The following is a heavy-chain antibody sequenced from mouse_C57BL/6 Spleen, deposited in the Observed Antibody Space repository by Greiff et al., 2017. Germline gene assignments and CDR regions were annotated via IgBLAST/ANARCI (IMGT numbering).Heavy chain of an antibody. J-gene: IGHJ3*01. CDR3: ARQDYYGSSFAY. D-gene: IGHD1-1*01. V-gene: IGHV5-9*01. CDR2: ISGGGGNT. Sequence: EVQRVESGGGLVKPGGSLKLSCAASGFTFSSYTMSWVRQTPEKRLEWVATISGGGGNTYYPDSVKGRFTISRDNAKNTLYLQMSSLRSEDTALYYCARQDYYGSSFAYCGQGTLVTVSA. CDR1: GFTFSSYT.